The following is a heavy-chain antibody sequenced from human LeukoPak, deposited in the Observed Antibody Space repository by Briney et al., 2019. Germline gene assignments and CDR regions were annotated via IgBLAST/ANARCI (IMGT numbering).Heavy chain of an antibody. CDR2: IYYSGST. CDR1: GGSISSGGYY. J-gene: IGHJ4*02. CDR3: ARGYDGDFDY. V-gene: IGHV4-31*03. D-gene: IGHD3-3*01. Sequence: SETLSLTCTVSGGSISSGGYYWSWIRQHPGEGLEWIGYIYYSGSTYYNPSLKSRVTISVDTSKNQFSLKLSSVTAADTAVYYCARGYDGDFDYWGQGTLVTVSS.